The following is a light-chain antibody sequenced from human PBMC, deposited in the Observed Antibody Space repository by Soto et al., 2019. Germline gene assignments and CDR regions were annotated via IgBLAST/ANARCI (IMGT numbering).Light chain of an antibody. CDR2: SNN. CDR1: SSNIGTNY. CDR3: AAWDDSLNGRV. Sequence: QSVLTQPPSASGTPGQRVTISGSGSSSNIGTNYVYWYQQLPGTAPKLLIYSNNQRPSGVPDRFSGSKSGTSASLAISGLQSEDEADYYCAAWDDSLNGRVFGGGTKVTVL. V-gene: IGLV1-44*01. J-gene: IGLJ2*01.